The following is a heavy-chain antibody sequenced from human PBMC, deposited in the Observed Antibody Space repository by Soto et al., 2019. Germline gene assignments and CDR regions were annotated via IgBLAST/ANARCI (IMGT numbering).Heavy chain of an antibody. CDR1: GRXISSGGYY. Sequence: SETLLLTCTFSGRXISSGGYYWSWFRQHPGKGLEWIGYIYYSGSTYYNPSLKSRVTISVDTSKNQFSLKLSSVTAADTAVYYCARDKYDYGDYPPAPRTPTYSYGMDVWGQGTTVTGSS. V-gene: IGHV4-31*03. D-gene: IGHD4-17*01. CDR2: IYYSGST. CDR3: ARDKYDYGDYPPAPRTPTYSYGMDV. J-gene: IGHJ6*02.